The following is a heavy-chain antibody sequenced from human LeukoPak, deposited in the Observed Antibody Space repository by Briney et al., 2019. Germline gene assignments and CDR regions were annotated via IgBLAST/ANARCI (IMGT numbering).Heavy chain of an antibody. J-gene: IGHJ6*03. V-gene: IGHV3-48*03. CDR2: ISSSGSTI. CDR3: ARDLSSSWYHNYYMDV. D-gene: IGHD6-13*01. Sequence: PGGSLRLSCAASGFTFSSYEMNWVRQAPGKGLEWVSYISSSGSTIYYADSVKGRFTISRDNAKNSLYLQMNSLRAEDTAVYYCARDLSSSWYHNYYMDVWGKGTTVTVSS. CDR1: GFTFSSYE.